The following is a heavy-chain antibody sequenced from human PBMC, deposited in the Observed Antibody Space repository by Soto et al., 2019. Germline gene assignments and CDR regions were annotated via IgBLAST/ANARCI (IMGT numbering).Heavy chain of an antibody. CDR2: ISSSGSTI. CDR3: ARESEDLTSNFDY. J-gene: IGHJ4*02. CDR1: GFTFSSYE. V-gene: IGHV3-48*03. Sequence: GWSLRLSCAASGFTFSSYEMNWVRQAPGKGLEWVSYISSSGSTIYYADSVKGRFTISRDNAKNSLYLEMNSLRAEDTAVYYCARESEDLTSNFDYWGQGTLVTVSS.